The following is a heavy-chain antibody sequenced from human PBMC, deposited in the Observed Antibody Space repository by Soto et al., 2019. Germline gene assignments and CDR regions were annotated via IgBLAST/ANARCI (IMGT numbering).Heavy chain of an antibody. CDR1: GYSFTSYW. D-gene: IGHD6-13*01. CDR2: IYPGDSDT. CDR3: ETHQAAAAFKSGYYMDV. J-gene: IGHJ6*03. Sequence: GESLKISCKGSGYSFTSYWIGWVRQMPGKGLEWMGIIYPGDSDTRYSPSFQGQVTISADKSISTAYLQWSSLKASDTAMYYCETHQAAAAFKSGYYMDVWGKGTTVNVSS. V-gene: IGHV5-51*01.